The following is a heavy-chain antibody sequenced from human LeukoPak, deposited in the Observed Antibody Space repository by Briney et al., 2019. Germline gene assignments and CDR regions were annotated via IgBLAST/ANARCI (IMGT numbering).Heavy chain of an antibody. D-gene: IGHD5-24*01. CDR3: TTAMEEMAIV. Sequence: GGSLRLSCAASGFTFSNAWMSWVRQAPGKGLEWVGRIKSKTDGWTTDYAAPVKGRFTISRDDSKNTLYLQMNSLKTEDTAVYYCTTAMEEMAIVWGQGTLVTVSS. CDR1: GFTFSNAW. J-gene: IGHJ4*02. CDR2: IKSKTDGWTT. V-gene: IGHV3-15*01.